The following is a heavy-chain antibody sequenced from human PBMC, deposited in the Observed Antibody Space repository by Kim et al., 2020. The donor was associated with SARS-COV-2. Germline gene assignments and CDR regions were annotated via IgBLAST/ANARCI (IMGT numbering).Heavy chain of an antibody. CDR3: ARALWFGELSGYYFDY. V-gene: IGHV1-3*01. D-gene: IGHD3-10*01. Sequence: KCQGRVTITRDTAASTAYMELSSLRSEDTAVYYCARALWFGELSGYYFDYWGQGTLVTVSS. J-gene: IGHJ4*02.